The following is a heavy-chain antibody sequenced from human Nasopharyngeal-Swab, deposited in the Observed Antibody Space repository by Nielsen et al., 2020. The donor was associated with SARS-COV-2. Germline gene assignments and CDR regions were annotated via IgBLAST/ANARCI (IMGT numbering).Heavy chain of an antibody. CDR3: AKGTNSSGILWFGELWHDAFDI. J-gene: IGHJ3*02. V-gene: IGHV3-30*18. CDR1: GFTFSSYG. Sequence: GESLKISCAASGFTFSSYGMHWVRQAPGKGLEWVAVISYDGSNKYYADSVKGRFTISRDNSKNTLYLQMNRLRAEDTAVYYCAKGTNSSGILWFGELWHDAFDIWGQGTMVTVSS. CDR2: ISYDGSNK. D-gene: IGHD3-10*01.